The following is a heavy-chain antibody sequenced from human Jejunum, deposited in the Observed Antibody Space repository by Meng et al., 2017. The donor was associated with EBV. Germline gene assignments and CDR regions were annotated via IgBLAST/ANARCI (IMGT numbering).Heavy chain of an antibody. CDR2: INHGGGA. CDR3: ARLGGYASGTYYPIDP. J-gene: IGHJ5*02. Sequence: VQPRPWGAGLLKPSETLSLTCAVYGGSFSDYYWTWIRQPPGKGLEWIGEINHGGGAIYNPSLKSRVTISVDTSKNQFSLKLSSVTAADTAVYYCARLGGYASGTYYPIDPWGQGTLVTVFS. D-gene: IGHD3-10*01. CDR1: GGSFSDYY. V-gene: IGHV4-34*01.